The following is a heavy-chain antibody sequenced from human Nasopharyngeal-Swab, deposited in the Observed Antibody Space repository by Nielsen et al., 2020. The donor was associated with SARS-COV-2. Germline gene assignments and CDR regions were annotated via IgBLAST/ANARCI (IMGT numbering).Heavy chain of an antibody. CDR3: ARDYYDSSGYYKVVGAFDI. CDR2: ISYDGSNK. V-gene: IGHV3-30*03. CDR1: GFTFSSYG. D-gene: IGHD3-22*01. Sequence: GGSLRLSCAASGFTFSSYGMHWVRQAPGKGLEWVAVISYDGSNKYYADSVKGRFTIPRDNSKNTLYLQMNSLRAEDTAVYYCARDYYDSSGYYKVVGAFDIWGQGTMVTVSS. J-gene: IGHJ3*02.